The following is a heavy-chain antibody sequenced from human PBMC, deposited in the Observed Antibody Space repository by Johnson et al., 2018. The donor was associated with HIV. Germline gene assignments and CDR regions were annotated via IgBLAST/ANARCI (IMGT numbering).Heavy chain of an antibody. CDR2: IYRVGAT. J-gene: IGHJ3*02. D-gene: IGHD4-23*01. CDR1: GFSVSAIY. V-gene: IGHV3-66*01. Sequence: VQLVESGGGLVQPGGSLRLSCAASGFSVSAIYMSWLRQAPGKALEWVSVIYRVGATYYAAAVQGRVTISTDNSKNTLYLKMESLRADDTALYYCGGNKDYGGNHDAFDIWGPGTMVIVSS. CDR3: GGNKDYGGNHDAFDI.